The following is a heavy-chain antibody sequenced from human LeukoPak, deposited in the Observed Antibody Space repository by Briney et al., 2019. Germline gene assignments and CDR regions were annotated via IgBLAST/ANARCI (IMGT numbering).Heavy chain of an antibody. Sequence: GGSLRLSCAASGFTFSSYGMHWVRQAPGKGLEWVAVIWYDGSNKYYADSVKGRFTISRGNSKNTLYLQMNSLRAEDTAVYYCAREGDFWSGYYFDYWGQGTLVTVSS. J-gene: IGHJ4*02. CDR1: GFTFSSYG. V-gene: IGHV3-33*01. CDR2: IWYDGSNK. D-gene: IGHD3-3*01. CDR3: AREGDFWSGYYFDY.